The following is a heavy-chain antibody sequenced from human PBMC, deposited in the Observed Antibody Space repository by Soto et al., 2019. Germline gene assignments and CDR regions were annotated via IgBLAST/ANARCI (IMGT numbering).Heavy chain of an antibody. J-gene: IGHJ3*02. CDR2: INAGNGNT. CDR1: GYTFTSYA. Sequence: QVQLVQSGAEVKKPGASVKVSCKASGYTFTSYAMHWVRQAPGQRLEWMGWINAGNGNTKYSQKFQGRVTITRDTSASTAYMELSSLRSEDTAVYYCARDPTGALSDENDAFDIWGQGTMVTVSS. CDR3: ARDPTGALSDENDAFDI. V-gene: IGHV1-3*01. D-gene: IGHD7-27*01.